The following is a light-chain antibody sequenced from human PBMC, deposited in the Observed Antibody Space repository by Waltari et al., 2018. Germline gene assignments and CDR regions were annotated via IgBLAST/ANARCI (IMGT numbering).Light chain of an antibody. V-gene: IGKV3-11*01. CDR3: QQYFSGCT. J-gene: IGKJ2*02. CDR2: AAS. Sequence: VLTQSPATLSLSPGDRATLSCRASQNIGDYLAWYQQKPGQAPRLLISAASNRATGVPARFSGSGSGTDFTLTISSLEPEDFAVYYCQQYFSGCTFGQGTNLEIK. CDR1: QNIGDY.